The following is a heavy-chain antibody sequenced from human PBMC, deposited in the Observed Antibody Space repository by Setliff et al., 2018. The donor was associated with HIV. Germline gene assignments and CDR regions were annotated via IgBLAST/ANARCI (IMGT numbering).Heavy chain of an antibody. V-gene: IGHV1-69*06. J-gene: IGHJ4*02. CDR2: IIPVFGTA. D-gene: IGHD2-15*01. CDR1: GGTFNSYA. CDR3: ATGAATYFDY. Sequence: SVKVSCKASGGTFNSYAINWVRQAPGQGLEWMGGIIPVFGTANYAQNFQGRVTMTEDTSTDTAYMELSSLRSEDTAVYYCATGAATYFDYWGQGTLVTVSS.